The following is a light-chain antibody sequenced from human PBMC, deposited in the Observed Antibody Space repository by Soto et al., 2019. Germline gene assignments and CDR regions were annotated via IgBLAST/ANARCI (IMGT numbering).Light chain of an antibody. CDR3: QQRSNWIT. V-gene: IGKV3-15*01. CDR2: GAA. J-gene: IGKJ5*01. CDR1: QSVFSS. Sequence: IVMTQSPDPLSVSPGERATLSCRASQSVFSSLAWYQQKPGQAPRLLIYGAATRATGIPARFSGSGSGTDFTLTISSLDPEDFAVYYCQQRSNWITFGQGTRLEIK.